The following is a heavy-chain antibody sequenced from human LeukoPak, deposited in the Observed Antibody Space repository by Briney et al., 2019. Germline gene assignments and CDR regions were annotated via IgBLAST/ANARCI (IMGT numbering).Heavy chain of an antibody. V-gene: IGHV4-34*01. J-gene: IGHJ5*02. Sequence: SETLSLTCAVYGGSFSGYYWSWMRQPPGKGLEWIGEINHSGSTNYNPSLKSRVTISVDTSKNQFSLKLSSVPAADTAVYYSARPQAEQQLEPYDWFDPWGQGTLVTVSS. D-gene: IGHD6-13*01. CDR2: INHSGST. CDR3: ARPQAEQQLEPYDWFDP. CDR1: GGSFSGYY.